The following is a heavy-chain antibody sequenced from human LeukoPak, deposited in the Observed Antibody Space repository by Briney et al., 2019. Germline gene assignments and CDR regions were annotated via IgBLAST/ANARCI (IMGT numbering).Heavy chain of an antibody. Sequence: PGGSLRLSCAASGFTFDDYGMSWVRQAPGKGLEWVSGINWNGGSTGYADSVKGRFTISRDNAKNSLYLQMNSLRAEDTALYYCARGSPIPGYSYGLGFDYWGQGTLVTVSS. CDR1: GFTFDDYG. J-gene: IGHJ4*02. V-gene: IGHV3-20*04. D-gene: IGHD5-18*01. CDR2: INWNGGST. CDR3: ARGSPIPGYSYGLGFDY.